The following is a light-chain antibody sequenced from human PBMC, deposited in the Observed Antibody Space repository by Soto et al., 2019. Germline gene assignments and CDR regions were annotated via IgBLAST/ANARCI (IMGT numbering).Light chain of an antibody. CDR2: GTS. V-gene: IGKV3-20*01. Sequence: EIVLTQSPGILSLSPGARATLSCRASQTVAYTSLAWYQQRPGQAPRLLIYGTSTRATGTPDRFIGSGSGTAFTLTISRLEPEDFAVYYCQQYVTTPRTFGQGTKL. CDR1: QTVAYTS. CDR3: QQYVTTPRT. J-gene: IGKJ1*01.